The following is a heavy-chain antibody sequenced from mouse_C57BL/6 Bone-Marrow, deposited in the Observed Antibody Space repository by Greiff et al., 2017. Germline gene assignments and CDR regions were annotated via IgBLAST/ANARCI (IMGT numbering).Heavy chain of an antibody. V-gene: IGHV3-8*01. J-gene: IGHJ2*01. Sequence: EVKLMESGPGLAKPSQTLSLTCSVTGYSITSDYWNWIRKFPGNKLEYMGYISYRGSTYYTPSLKSRIPITRDTSRNQYYLQLNSVTTEDTATYYGARNYYGRGYFDYRGQGATLTVSS. CDR1: GYSITSDY. D-gene: IGHD1-1*01. CDR3: ARNYYGRGYFDY. CDR2: ISYRGST.